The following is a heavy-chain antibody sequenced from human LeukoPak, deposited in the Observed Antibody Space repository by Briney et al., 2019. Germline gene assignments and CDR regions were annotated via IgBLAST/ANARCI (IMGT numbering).Heavy chain of an antibody. Sequence: AGGSLRLSCAASGFTFSSYGMHWVRQAPGKGLEWVAVISYDGSNKYYADSVKGRFTISRDNSKNTLYLQMNSLRAEDTAVYYCAKDGRWQDHYYYYYMDVWGKGTTVTVSS. D-gene: IGHD4-23*01. CDR2: ISYDGSNK. V-gene: IGHV3-30*18. J-gene: IGHJ6*03. CDR1: GFTFSSYG. CDR3: AKDGRWQDHYYYYYMDV.